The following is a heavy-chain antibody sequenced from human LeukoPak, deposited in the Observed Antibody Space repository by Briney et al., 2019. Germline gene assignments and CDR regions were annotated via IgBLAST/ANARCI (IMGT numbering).Heavy chain of an antibody. Sequence: GGSLRLSCAASGFTFSSYAMHWVRQAPGKGLEWVAVISYDGSNKYYADSVKGRFTISRDNSKNTLYLQMNSLRAEDTAVYYCARDPSFFPFGELLGPYYMDVWGKGTTVTVSS. CDR1: GFTFSSYA. D-gene: IGHD3-10*01. CDR2: ISYDGSNK. CDR3: ARDPSFFPFGELLGPYYMDV. V-gene: IGHV3-30*01. J-gene: IGHJ6*03.